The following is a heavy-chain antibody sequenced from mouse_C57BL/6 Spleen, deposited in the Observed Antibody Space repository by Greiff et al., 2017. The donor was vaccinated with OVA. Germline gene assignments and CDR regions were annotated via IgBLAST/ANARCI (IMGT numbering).Heavy chain of an antibody. J-gene: IGHJ2*01. Sequence: QVQLKQPGAELVRPGSSVKLSCKASGYTFTSYWMYWVKQRPGQGLEWIGNIYPSDSETHYNQKFKDKATLTVDKSSSTAYMQLSSLTSEDSAVYYCARGGYYGSSYFDYWGQGTTLTVSS. CDR1: GYTFTSYW. CDR3: ARGGYYGSSYFDY. CDR2: IYPSDSET. V-gene: IGHV1-61*01. D-gene: IGHD1-1*01.